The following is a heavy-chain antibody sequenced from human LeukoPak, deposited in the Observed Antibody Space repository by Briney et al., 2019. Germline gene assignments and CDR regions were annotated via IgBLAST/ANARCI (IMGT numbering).Heavy chain of an antibody. CDR1: GFTFSSYA. CDR3: AKDVGGYYDSSGYPLYYFDY. CDR2: ISGSGGST. D-gene: IGHD3-22*01. Sequence: GGSLRLSCAASGFTFSSYAMSWVRQAPGKGLEWVSAISGSGGSTYYADSVKGRFTISRDNSKNTLYLQMNSLRAEDTAVYYCAKDVGGYYDSSGYPLYYFDYWGQGTLVTVSS. V-gene: IGHV3-23*01. J-gene: IGHJ4*02.